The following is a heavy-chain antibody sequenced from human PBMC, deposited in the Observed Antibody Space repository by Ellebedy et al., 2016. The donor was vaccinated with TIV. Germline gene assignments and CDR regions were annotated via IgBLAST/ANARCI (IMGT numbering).Heavy chain of an antibody. CDR2: IRNKANNYMT. J-gene: IGHJ4*02. D-gene: IGHD5-24*01. Sequence: PGGSLRLSCAASGSSFSDHYMDWVRQAPGKGLEWVGRIRNKANNYMTEYAASVRGRFTISRDDSKSSLSLQMNSMKIEDTAVYFCTRAAYGHGYDYWGQGTLVTVS. CDR1: GSSFSDHY. V-gene: IGHV3-72*01. CDR3: TRAAYGHGYDY.